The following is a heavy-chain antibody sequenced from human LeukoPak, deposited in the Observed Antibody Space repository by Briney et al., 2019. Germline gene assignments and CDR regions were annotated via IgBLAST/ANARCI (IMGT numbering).Heavy chain of an antibody. CDR3: ARDGPGGGWYPY. J-gene: IGHJ4*02. CDR1: GGSISSYY. D-gene: IGHD6-19*01. Sequence: AETLSLTCTVSGGSISSYYWSWIRQPPGKGLEWIGYIYYSGGTNYNPSLKSRVTISVDTSKNQFSLKLSSVTAADTAVYYCARDGPGGGWYPYWGQGTLVTVSS. V-gene: IGHV4-59*01. CDR2: IYYSGGT.